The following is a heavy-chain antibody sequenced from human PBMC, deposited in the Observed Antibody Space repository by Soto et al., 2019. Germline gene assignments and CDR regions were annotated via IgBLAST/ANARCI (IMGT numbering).Heavy chain of an antibody. V-gene: IGHV1-2*04. CDR2: INPNSGGT. Sequence: VQLVESGGGLVQPGGSLRLSCAVSGFTFSSYYMHWVRQAPGQGLEWMGWINPNSGGTNYAQKFQGWVTMTRDTSISTAYMELSRLRSDDTAVYYCARGSSSWSNYYYYGMDVWGQGTTVTVSS. CDR1: GFTFSSYY. CDR3: ARGSSSWSNYYYYGMDV. D-gene: IGHD6-13*01. J-gene: IGHJ6*02.